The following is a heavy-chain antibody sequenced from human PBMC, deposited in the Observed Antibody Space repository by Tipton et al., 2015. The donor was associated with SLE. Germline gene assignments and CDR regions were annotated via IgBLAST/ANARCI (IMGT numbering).Heavy chain of an antibody. J-gene: IGHJ5*02. CDR2: IIPIFGTA. V-gene: IGHV1-69*01. CDR1: GGTFSSYA. CDR3: AREARVQGVIRLPNWFDP. D-gene: IGHD3-10*01. Sequence: QLVQSGAEVKKPESSVKVSCKASGGTFSSYAISWVRQAPGQGLEWMGGIIPIFGTANYAQKFQGRVTITADESTSTAYMELSSLRSEDTAVYYCAREARVQGVIRLPNWFDPWGQGTLVPVSS.